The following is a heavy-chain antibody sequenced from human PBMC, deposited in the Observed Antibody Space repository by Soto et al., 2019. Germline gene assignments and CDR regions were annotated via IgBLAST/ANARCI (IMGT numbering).Heavy chain of an antibody. CDR1: GGSISSGGYY. J-gene: IGHJ6*02. Sequence: SETLSLTCTVSGGSISSGGYYWSWIRQHPGKGLEWIGYIYYSGSTYYNPSLKSRVTISVDTSKNQFSLKLSSVTAADTAVYYCARAREWLRHYGMDVWGQGTTVTVSS. D-gene: IGHD5-12*01. V-gene: IGHV4-31*03. CDR2: IYYSGST. CDR3: ARAREWLRHYGMDV.